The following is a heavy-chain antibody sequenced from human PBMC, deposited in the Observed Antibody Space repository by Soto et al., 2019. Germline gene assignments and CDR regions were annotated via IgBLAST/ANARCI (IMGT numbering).Heavy chain of an antibody. D-gene: IGHD2-2*01. Sequence: GGSLRLSCAASGFTFSSYWMHWVRQAPGKGLVWVSRINSDGSSTSYADSVKGRFTISRDNAKNTLYLQMNSLRAEDTAVYYCARAWCSSTSCSYYYYYYMDVWGKGTTVTVSS. CDR1: GFTFSSYW. V-gene: IGHV3-74*01. CDR3: ARAWCSSTSCSYYYYYYMDV. CDR2: INSDGSST. J-gene: IGHJ6*03.